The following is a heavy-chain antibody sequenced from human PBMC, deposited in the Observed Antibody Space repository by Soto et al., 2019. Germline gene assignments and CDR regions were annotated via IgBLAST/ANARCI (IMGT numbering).Heavy chain of an antibody. Sequence: GASVKVSCKASGGTLSSYAISWVRQAPGQGLEWMGGIIPIFGTANYAQKFQGRVTITADESTSTAYMEMCSLTSEDTSVYYCARDSVNGRNYEAIYYGMDVWGQGTTVTVSS. CDR1: GGTLSSYA. V-gene: IGHV1-69*13. CDR2: IIPIFGTA. CDR3: ARDSVNGRNYEAIYYGMDV. J-gene: IGHJ6*02. D-gene: IGHD3-3*01.